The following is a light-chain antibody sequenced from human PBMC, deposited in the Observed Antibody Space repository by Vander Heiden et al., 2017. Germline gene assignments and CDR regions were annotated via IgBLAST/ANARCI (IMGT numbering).Light chain of an antibody. J-gene: IGLJ3*02. CDR2: NVI. CDR1: SSDVCGYNY. Sequence: QSALTQPASVSGSPGQSITLSCTGPSSDVCGYNYSSCYQQHPGKVPQVTILNVINRAWGVATRFSGSKSGNTASLTISGLQAEDEAYYYCSSYTTSSTLVFGGGTKLTVL. CDR3: SSYTTSSTLV. V-gene: IGLV2-14*03.